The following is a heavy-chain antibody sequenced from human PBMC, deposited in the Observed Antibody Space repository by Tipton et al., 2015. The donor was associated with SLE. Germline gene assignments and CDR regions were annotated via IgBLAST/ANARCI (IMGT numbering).Heavy chain of an antibody. CDR1: GGSISSSSYY. CDR3: ARRAQGAARQDALDI. V-gene: IGHV4-39*01. Sequence: TLSLTCTVSGGSISSSSYYWGWIRQPPGKGLEWIGSIYYSGSTYYNPSLKSRVTISVDTSKNQFSLKLSSVTAADTAVYYCARRAQGAARQDALDIWGQGTMVTVSS. CDR2: IYYSGST. J-gene: IGHJ3*02. D-gene: IGHD6-6*01.